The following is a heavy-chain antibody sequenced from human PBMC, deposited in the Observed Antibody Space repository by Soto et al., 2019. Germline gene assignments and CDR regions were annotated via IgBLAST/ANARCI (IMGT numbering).Heavy chain of an antibody. D-gene: IGHD2-2*01. CDR3: ARGLYCSSTSCYAHDY. V-gene: IGHV1-8*01. CDR1: GNTFTSYD. CDR2: TKTNSGNT. J-gene: IGHJ4*02. Sequence: ASLTVSCTASGNTFTSYDINCVRPATGQGLEWMRRTKTNSGNTGYAQKFQGRVTMTRNTSMSTGYMQMSSLRSEDTAVYYCARGLYCSSTSCYAHDYWGQGTMVTSP.